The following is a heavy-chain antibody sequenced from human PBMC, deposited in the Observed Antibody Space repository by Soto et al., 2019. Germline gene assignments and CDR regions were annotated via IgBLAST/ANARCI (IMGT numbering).Heavy chain of an antibody. V-gene: IGHV3-23*01. CDR2: ISGSCGST. CDR3: EKVLAVYNRDPFGWFDP. CDR1: GFTFSSYS. Sequence: PWESXRLSCSASGFTFSSYSITWVRHAPGKGLELVSAISGSCGSTYYADSVKGRFTISRDNSKNTLSLQMNSLRAEDTAVYYCEKVLAVYNRDPFGWFDPWGQGTLVTVSS. D-gene: IGHD6-19*01. J-gene: IGHJ5*02.